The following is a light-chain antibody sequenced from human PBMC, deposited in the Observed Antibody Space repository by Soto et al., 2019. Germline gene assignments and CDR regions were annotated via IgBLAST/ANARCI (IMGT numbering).Light chain of an antibody. J-gene: IGKJ2*01. CDR1: QSVLYSSNNKNY. CDR3: QQYGSSPRT. V-gene: IGKV4-1*01. CDR2: GAS. Sequence: DIVMTQSPDSLAVSLGERATINCKSSQSVLYSSNNKNYLAWYQQIPGQPPRLLIYGASSRATGIPDRFSGSGSGTDFTLTISRLEPEDFAVYYCQQYGSSPRTFGQGTKLEIK.